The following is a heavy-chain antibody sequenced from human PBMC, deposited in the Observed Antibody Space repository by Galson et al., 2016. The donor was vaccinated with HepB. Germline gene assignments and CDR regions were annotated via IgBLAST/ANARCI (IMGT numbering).Heavy chain of an antibody. V-gene: IGHV5-51*01. CDR2: IYPGDSDT. CDR1: GYSFSSYW. D-gene: IGHD6-13*01. Sequence: QSGAEVKKPGESLKISCKASGYSFSSYWIGWVRQMPRKGLEWMGMIYPGDSDTRYNPSFEGQVTFSADTSIDTAHLQWSSLKASDSAMYYCARRPPGSNTWYYFDYWGQGTMVTVSS. CDR3: ARRPPGSNTWYYFDY. J-gene: IGHJ4*02.